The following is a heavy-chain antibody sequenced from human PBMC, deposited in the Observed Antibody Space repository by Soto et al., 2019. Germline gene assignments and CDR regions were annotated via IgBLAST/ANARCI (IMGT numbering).Heavy chain of an antibody. Sequence: EVQLVESGGGLVQPGGSLRLSCAASGFTFSDHYMDWVREAPGKGLEWVGRSKNKADSYTTEYAESVKGRFTISRDGSKSSLILQMNSMKTEDTAVYYCTVWGSGNDFAAAWGQGILVTVSS. CDR2: SKNKADSYTT. CDR3: TVWGSGNDFAAA. D-gene: IGHD3-10*01. CDR1: GFTFSDHY. J-gene: IGHJ4*02. V-gene: IGHV3-72*01.